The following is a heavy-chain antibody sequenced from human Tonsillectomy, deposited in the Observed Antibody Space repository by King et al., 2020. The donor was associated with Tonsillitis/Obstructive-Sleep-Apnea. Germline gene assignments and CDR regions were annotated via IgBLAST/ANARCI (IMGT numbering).Heavy chain of an antibody. CDR3: AKDRRRATMIVVVIHDAFDI. Sequence: VQLVQSGGGLVQPGGSLRLSCAASGFTFSSYAMSWVRQAPGKGLEWVSAISGSGGSTYYADSVKGRFTISRDNSKNTLYLQMNSLRAEDTAVYYCAKDRRRATMIVVVIHDAFDIWGQGTMVTVSS. CDR1: GFTFSSYA. V-gene: IGHV3-23*04. CDR2: ISGSGGST. J-gene: IGHJ3*02. D-gene: IGHD3-22*01.